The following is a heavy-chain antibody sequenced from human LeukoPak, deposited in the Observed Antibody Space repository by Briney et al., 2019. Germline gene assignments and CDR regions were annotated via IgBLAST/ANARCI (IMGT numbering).Heavy chain of an antibody. V-gene: IGHV4-59*01. J-gene: IGHJ3*02. CDR1: GVSISSYY. Sequence: PSETLSLACTVSGVSISSYYWSWIRQPPGKGLEWIGYIYYSGSTNYNPSLKSRVTISVDTSKNQFSLKLSSVTAADTAVYYCARGNNYYDSSGYYYVADVFDIWGQGTMVTVSS. CDR3: ARGNNYYDSSGYYYVADVFDI. D-gene: IGHD3-22*01. CDR2: IYYSGST.